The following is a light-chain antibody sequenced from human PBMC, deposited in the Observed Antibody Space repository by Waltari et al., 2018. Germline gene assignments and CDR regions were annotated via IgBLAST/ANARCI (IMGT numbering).Light chain of an antibody. CDR2: DAS. J-gene: IGKJ4*01. CDR3: QQFGTSPLT. V-gene: IGKV3D-20*01. Sequence: DIVLTQSPATLSLPPGERSTLSCGASQSVRRNYLAWYQQKPGLAPRLLIYDASSRATGIPDRFSGSGSGTDFTLTISRLEPEDFAVYYCQQFGTSPLTFGGGTKVEIK. CDR1: QSVRRNY.